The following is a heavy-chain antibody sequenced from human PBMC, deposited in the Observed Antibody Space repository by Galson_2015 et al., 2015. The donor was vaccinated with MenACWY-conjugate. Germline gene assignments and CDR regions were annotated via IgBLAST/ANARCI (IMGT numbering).Heavy chain of an antibody. CDR2: INGAGTDT. V-gene: IGHV3-74*01. CDR3: VSSVVAAYGYFDY. J-gene: IGHJ4*02. D-gene: IGHD2-15*01. Sequence: SLRLSCAASGFTVSDVWMHWVRQAPGKGLVWVSRINGAGTDTSYADSVKGRFTISRDNAKNTLYLQMNSLRDDDTAVYYCVSSVVAAYGYFDYWGQGTLVTVSS. CDR1: GFTVSDVW.